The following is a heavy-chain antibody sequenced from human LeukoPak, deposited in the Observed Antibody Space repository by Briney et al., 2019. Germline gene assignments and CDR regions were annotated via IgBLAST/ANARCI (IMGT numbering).Heavy chain of an antibody. V-gene: IGHV4-30-4*01. CDR3: ARDVTYYYDSSGYYGGAFDI. D-gene: IGHD3-22*01. CDR2: IYYSGST. J-gene: IGHJ3*02. CDR1: GGSISSGDYY. Sequence: SQILSLTCTVSGGSISSGDYYWSWIRQPPGKGLEWIGYIYYSGSTYYNPSLKSRVTISVDTSKNQFSLKLSSVTAADTAVYYCARDVTYYYDSSGYYGGAFDIWGQGTMVTVSS.